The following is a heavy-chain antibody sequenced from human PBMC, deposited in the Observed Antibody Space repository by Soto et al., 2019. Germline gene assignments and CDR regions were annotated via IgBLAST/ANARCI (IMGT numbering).Heavy chain of an antibody. CDR2: IIPIFGTA. CDR3: ARAGNSSSPGAFDY. CDR1: GGTFSSYA. J-gene: IGHJ4*02. V-gene: IGHV1-69*13. D-gene: IGHD6-6*01. Sequence: SVKVFCKASGGTFSSYAISWVRQAPGQGLEWMGGIIPIFGTANYAQKFQGRVTITADESTSTAYMELSSLRSEDTTVYYCARAGNSSSPGAFDYWGQGTLVTVSS.